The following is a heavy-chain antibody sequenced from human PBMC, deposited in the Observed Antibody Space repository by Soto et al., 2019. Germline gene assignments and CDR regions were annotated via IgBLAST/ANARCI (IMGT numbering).Heavy chain of an antibody. V-gene: IGHV4-34*01. CDR2: INHSGST. Sequence: QVQLQQWGAGLLKPSETLSLTCAVYGGSFSGYYWSWIRQPPGKGLEWIGEINHSGSTNYNPSLKSRVTISVDTSKNQFSLKLSSVTAADTAVYYCARVLPPMIVVVTRGFRWFAPWGQGTLVTVSS. CDR1: GGSFSGYY. CDR3: ARVLPPMIVVVTRGFRWFAP. D-gene: IGHD3-22*01. J-gene: IGHJ5*02.